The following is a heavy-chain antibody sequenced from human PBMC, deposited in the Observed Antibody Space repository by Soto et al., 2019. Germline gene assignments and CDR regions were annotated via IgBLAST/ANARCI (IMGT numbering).Heavy chain of an antibody. D-gene: IGHD1-26*01. CDR1: GYTFTSYG. J-gene: IGHJ4*02. Sequence: QVQLVQSGAEVKKPGASVKVSCKASGYTFTSYGISWVRQAPGQGLEWMGWISAYNGNTNYAQKLQGRVTMTTDTPTSTADGERRSLRPDATAVYWCAGGGARRGGVYFDYWGQGTLVTVSS. CDR3: AGGGARRGGVYFDY. CDR2: ISAYNGNT. V-gene: IGHV1-18*01.